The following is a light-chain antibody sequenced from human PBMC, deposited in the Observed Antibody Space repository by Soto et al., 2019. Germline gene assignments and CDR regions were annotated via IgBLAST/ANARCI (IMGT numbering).Light chain of an antibody. J-gene: IGKJ5*01. CDR3: QQRHMWPIT. CDR1: QSFRGL. V-gene: IGKV3-11*01. CDR2: DAY. Sequence: EVVLTQSPVTLSLSPGERATLSCRASQSFRGLLAWYQQKPGPAPRLLIYDAYNSATGIPPRFSGSGSGTDFTLTISSLEPEDSAVYYCQQRHMWPITFGQGTRLEIK.